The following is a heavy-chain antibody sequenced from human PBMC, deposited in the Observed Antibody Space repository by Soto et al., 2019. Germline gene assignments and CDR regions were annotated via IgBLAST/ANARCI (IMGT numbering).Heavy chain of an antibody. J-gene: IGHJ4*02. CDR3: ARSYSYPYYFDY. Sequence: GESLKISCAASGFTISNTYMNWVRQAPGKGLEWVSVIYPGGSTYYADSVKGRFTISRDNSKNTLYFEMNSLRAEDAAVYYCARSYSYPYYFDYWGQGTPVTVSS. D-gene: IGHD5-18*01. CDR2: IYPGGST. CDR1: GFTISNTY. V-gene: IGHV3-66*01.